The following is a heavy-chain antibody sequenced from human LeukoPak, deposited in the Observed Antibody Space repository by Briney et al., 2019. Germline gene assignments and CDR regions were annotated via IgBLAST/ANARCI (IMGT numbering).Heavy chain of an antibody. Sequence: PSETLSLTCTVSGGSISSYYWSWIRQPPGKGLEWIGYIYYSGGTNYNPSLKSRVTISVDTSKNQFSLKLSSVTAADTAVYYCARVHSGSYPLKSWGQGTLVTVSS. V-gene: IGHV4-59*01. J-gene: IGHJ4*02. D-gene: IGHD1-26*01. CDR1: GGSISSYY. CDR2: IYYSGGT. CDR3: ARVHSGSYPLKS.